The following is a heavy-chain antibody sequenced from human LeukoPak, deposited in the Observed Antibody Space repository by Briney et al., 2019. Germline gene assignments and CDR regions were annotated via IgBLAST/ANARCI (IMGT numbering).Heavy chain of an antibody. CDR2: ITGSGEYT. J-gene: IGHJ5*02. CDR3: AKGRAASGTNWFDP. V-gene: IGHV3-23*01. D-gene: IGHD6-13*01. Sequence: GGSLRLSCEASGFTYSNYAMNWVRQGPGKGLEWVSAITGSGEYTYYADSVKGRFTISRDNSKNTLYLQMNSLRVEDTAVYYCAKGRAASGTNWFDPWGQGTLVTVSS. CDR1: GFTYSNYA.